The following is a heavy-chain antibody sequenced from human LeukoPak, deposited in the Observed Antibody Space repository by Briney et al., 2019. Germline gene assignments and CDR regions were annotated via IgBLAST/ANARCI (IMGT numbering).Heavy chain of an antibody. J-gene: IGHJ5*02. V-gene: IGHV1-18*01. Sequence: ASVKVSCKASGYTFTSYGISWVRQAPGQGHEWMGRISAYNGNTNYAQKLQDRVTMTTDTSTSTAYMELRSLRSDDTAVYYCAREARRGSNWYGGNWFDPWGQGTLVTVSS. CDR3: AREARRGSNWYGGNWFDP. CDR1: GYTFTSYG. CDR2: ISAYNGNT. D-gene: IGHD6-13*01.